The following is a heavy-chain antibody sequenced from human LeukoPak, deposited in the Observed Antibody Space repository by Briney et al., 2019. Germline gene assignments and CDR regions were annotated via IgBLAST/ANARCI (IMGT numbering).Heavy chain of an antibody. D-gene: IGHD2-15*01. V-gene: IGHV2-5*02. Sequence: SGPTLVNPTQTLTLTCTFSGFSLSTSGVGVGWIRQPPGKALEWLALIYWDDDKRYSPSLKSRLTITKDTSKNQVALTMTNMDPVDTATYYCAHRADIVVVVAGNDAFDIWGQGTMVTVSS. CDR1: GFSLSTSGVG. CDR3: AHRADIVVVVAGNDAFDI. J-gene: IGHJ3*02. CDR2: IYWDDDK.